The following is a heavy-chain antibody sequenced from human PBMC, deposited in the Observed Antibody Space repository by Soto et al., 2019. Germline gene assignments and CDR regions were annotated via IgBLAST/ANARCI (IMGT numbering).Heavy chain of an antibody. D-gene: IGHD3-22*01. Sequence: QVQLQESGPGLVKPSETLSLTCTVSGGSISSYYWSWIRQPPGKGLEWIGYIYYSGSTNYNPSLKSRVTXXVXTXXNPFSLKLSSVTAADTAVYYCARRLTMSKTGAFDIWGQGTMVTVSS. J-gene: IGHJ3*02. CDR2: IYYSGST. V-gene: IGHV4-59*08. CDR3: ARRLTMSKTGAFDI. CDR1: GGSISSYY.